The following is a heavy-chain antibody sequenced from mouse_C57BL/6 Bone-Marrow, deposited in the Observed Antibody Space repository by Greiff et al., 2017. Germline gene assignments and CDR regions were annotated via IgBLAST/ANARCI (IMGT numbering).Heavy chain of an antibody. CDR1: GFTFSDFY. D-gene: IGHD3-2*02. J-gene: IGHJ4*01. CDR2: SRNKANDYTT. V-gene: IGHV7-1*01. Sequence: EVKLVESGGGLVQSGRSLRLSCATSGFTFSDFYMEWVRQAPGKGLEWIAASRNKANDYTTEYSASVKGRFIVSRDTSQSILYLQMNALRAEDTAIYYCARGAYGSSGYNAMDYWGQGTSVTVSS. CDR3: ARGAYGSSGYNAMDY.